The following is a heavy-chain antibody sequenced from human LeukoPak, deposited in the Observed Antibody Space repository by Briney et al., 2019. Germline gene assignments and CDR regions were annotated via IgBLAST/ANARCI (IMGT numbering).Heavy chain of an antibody. D-gene: IGHD6-13*01. J-gene: IGHJ4*02. V-gene: IGHV3-23*01. CDR2: VSGSGDGT. CDR3: AKLEGQQLVEYYFDY. Sequence: GGSLRLSCAASGFTFSNFAVSWVRQAPGKGLEWVSAVSGSGDGTYYADSVKGRFTISRDNSKNTLYLEMSSLRAEDTAVYYCAKLEGQQLVEYYFDYWGQGTLVTVST. CDR1: GFTFSNFA.